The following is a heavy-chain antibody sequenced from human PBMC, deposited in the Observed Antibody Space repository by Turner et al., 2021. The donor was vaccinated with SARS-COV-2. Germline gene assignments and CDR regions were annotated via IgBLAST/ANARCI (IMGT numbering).Heavy chain of an antibody. Sequence: EVQLVESGGRLIQPGGALGLSCAASGFTVSSNYMSWVRRAPGKGLEWVSVIYSGGSTFYADSLKGRFTISRDNSKNTLYLQMNSLRAEDTAFYYCARDLGGLRFDYWGQGTLVTVSS. J-gene: IGHJ4*02. V-gene: IGHV3-53*01. CDR2: IYSGGST. D-gene: IGHD2-15*01. CDR3: ARDLGGLRFDY. CDR1: GFTVSSNY.